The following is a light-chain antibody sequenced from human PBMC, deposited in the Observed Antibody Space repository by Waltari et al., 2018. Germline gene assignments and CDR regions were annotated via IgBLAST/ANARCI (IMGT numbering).Light chain of an antibody. CDR3: QHSVRLPAT. CDR1: QNVSSS. J-gene: IGKJ1*01. V-gene: IGKV3-20*01. Sequence: IVLTQSPGPLSLSPGERATLSCSASQNVSSSLAWYQQKPVQAPKLLIYCSSTRATGIPDRFTGSGSLTYVILTISSLEPEDFAIYFCQHSVRLPATFGQGTKVEIK. CDR2: CSS.